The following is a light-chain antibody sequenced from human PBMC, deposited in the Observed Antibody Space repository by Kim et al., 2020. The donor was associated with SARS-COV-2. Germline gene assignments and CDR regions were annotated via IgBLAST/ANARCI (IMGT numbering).Light chain of an antibody. Sequence: DIQMTQSPSSLSASVADKVAITCRDSQDISNHLAWYQQKPGKVPELLIYGASTLQSGVPSRFSGSGSGTDFTLTISSLQPEDVATYYCQKYNGAPWMFGQGTKVEIK. CDR3: QKYNGAPWM. CDR2: GAS. J-gene: IGKJ1*01. V-gene: IGKV1-27*01. CDR1: QDISNH.